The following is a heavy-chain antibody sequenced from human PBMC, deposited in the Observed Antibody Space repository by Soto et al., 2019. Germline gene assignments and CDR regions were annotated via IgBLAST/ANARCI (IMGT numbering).Heavy chain of an antibody. Sequence: PSETLSLTCTVSGGSISSRSYYWGWIRQPPGKGLEWIGSIYYSGSTYYNPSLKSRVTISVDTSKNQFSLKLSSVTAADTAVYYCASSVRLVIRTGRREPWGQGTLVTVSS. V-gene: IGHV4-39*01. CDR3: ASSVRLVIRTGRREP. J-gene: IGHJ5*02. D-gene: IGHD3-9*01. CDR1: GGSISSRSYY. CDR2: IYYSGST.